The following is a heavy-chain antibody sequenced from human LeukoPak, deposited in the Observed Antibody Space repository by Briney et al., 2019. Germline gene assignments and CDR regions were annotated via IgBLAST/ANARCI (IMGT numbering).Heavy chain of an antibody. V-gene: IGHV1-2*02. CDR2: INPNSGDT. CDR3: ARVSSIRSFDY. J-gene: IGHJ4*02. CDR1: GYTFTGYY. Sequence: ASVKVSCQASGYTFTGYYMHWVRQAPGQGLEWMGWINPNSGDTNYAQKFQGRVTMTRDTSINTAYMELTRLTSDDTAVYYCARVSSIRSFDYWGQGTLVTVSS.